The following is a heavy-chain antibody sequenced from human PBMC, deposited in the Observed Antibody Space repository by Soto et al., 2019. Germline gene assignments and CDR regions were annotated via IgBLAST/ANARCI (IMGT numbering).Heavy chain of an antibody. CDR3: AKSYGANAFDI. CDR1: GFTFDDYA. D-gene: IGHD4-17*01. CDR2: ISWNSGSI. Sequence: GGSLRLSCAASGFTFDDYAMHWVRQAPGKGLEWVSGISWNSGSIGYADSVKGPFTISRDNAKNSLYLQMNSLRAEDTALYYCAKSYGANAFDIWGQGTMVTVSS. V-gene: IGHV3-9*01. J-gene: IGHJ3*02.